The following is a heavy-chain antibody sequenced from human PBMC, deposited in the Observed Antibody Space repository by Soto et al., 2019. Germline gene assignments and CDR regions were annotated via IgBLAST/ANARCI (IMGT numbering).Heavy chain of an antibody. J-gene: IGHJ4*02. CDR1: GASISSTTSGNW. Sequence: QVQLQESGPGLVRPSGTLSLTCAVSGASISSTTSGNWWSWVRQPPGKGLEWIGEIYHSGSTNYNPPLKSRGTMSVDKSKNQFSLKLSSVTAADTAVYYCARMVGATLVDFWGQGTLVTVSS. CDR3: ARMVGATLVDF. CDR2: IYHSGST. D-gene: IGHD1-26*01. V-gene: IGHV4-4*02.